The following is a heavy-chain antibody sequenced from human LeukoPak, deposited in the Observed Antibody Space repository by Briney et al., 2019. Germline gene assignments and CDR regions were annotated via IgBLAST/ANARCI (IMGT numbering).Heavy chain of an antibody. D-gene: IGHD6-19*01. CDR3: TSGYSSGWEADWLDP. J-gene: IGHJ5*02. CDR1: GFTFSGSA. CDR2: IRSKVNSYAT. V-gene: IGHV3-73*01. Sequence: PGRSLRLSCAASGFTFSGSAMHWVRQASGKGLEWVGRIRSKVNSYATAYAASVKGRFTISRDDSKNTAYLQMNSLKTEDTAVYYCTSGYSSGWEADWLDPWGQGTLVTVSS.